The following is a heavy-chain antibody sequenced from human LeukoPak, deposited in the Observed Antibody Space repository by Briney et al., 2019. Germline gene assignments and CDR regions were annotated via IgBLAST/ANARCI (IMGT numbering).Heavy chain of an antibody. CDR2: IRPEGTTT. CDR1: GFTFSTYW. D-gene: IGHD3-9*01. CDR3: ARDLDWILFDY. J-gene: IGHJ4*02. Sequence: GGSLRLSCAASGFTFSTYWMHWVRQAPGKGLVWVSRIRPEGTTTAYADSVKGRFTISRDNAKNALFLQMNSLSAEDTAVYYCARDLDWILFDYWGQGTLVTVSS. V-gene: IGHV3-74*03.